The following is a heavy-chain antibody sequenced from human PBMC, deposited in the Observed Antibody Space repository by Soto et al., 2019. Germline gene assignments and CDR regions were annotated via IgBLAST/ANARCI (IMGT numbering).Heavy chain of an antibody. Sequence: PGGSLGLSCAASGFTFSSYSMNWVRQAPGKGLEWVSSISRSFSNIYYADSVKGRFTISRDNAKNSLYLQMSSLRAEDTAVYYCARVETTVVTPSYNYYGMDVWGQGTTVTVSS. V-gene: IGHV3-21*01. D-gene: IGHD4-17*01. J-gene: IGHJ6*02. CDR3: ARVETTVVTPSYNYYGMDV. CDR1: GFTFSSYS. CDR2: ISRSFSNI.